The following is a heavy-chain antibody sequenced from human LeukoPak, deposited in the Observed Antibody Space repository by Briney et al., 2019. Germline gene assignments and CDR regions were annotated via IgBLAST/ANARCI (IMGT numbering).Heavy chain of an antibody. Sequence: GGSLRLSCAASEFTFSSYWMSWVRQAPGKGLEWVANIKQDGSEKYYVDTVEGRFTISRDNAKNSLYLQMSSLRAEDTAVYYCARDSGERSSSGNFDYWGQGTLVTVSS. CDR3: ARDSGERSSSGNFDY. V-gene: IGHV3-7*01. D-gene: IGHD6-6*01. CDR1: EFTFSSYW. CDR2: IKQDGSEK. J-gene: IGHJ4*02.